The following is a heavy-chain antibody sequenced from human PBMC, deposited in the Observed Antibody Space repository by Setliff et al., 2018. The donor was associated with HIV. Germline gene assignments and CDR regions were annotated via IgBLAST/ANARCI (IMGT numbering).Heavy chain of an antibody. CDR2: ISDSGGST. CDR3: ASGYSSSSPRRDY. D-gene: IGHD6-6*01. CDR1: GFPFSSYE. J-gene: IGHJ4*02. Sequence: GGFLRLSCAASGFPFSSYEMNWVRQAPGKGLEWVSGISDSGGSTYYADSVKGRFTISRDNSKNTLNLQMNSLRAEDTAVYYCASGYSSSSPRRDYWGQGTLVTVSS. V-gene: IGHV3-23*01.